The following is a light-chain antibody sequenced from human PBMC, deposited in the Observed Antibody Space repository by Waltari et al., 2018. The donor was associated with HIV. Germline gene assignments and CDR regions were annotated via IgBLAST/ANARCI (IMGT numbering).Light chain of an antibody. CDR2: EVT. V-gene: IGLV2-8*01. CDR1: SSDVGGYNY. Sequence: QSALTQPPSASGSPGQSVTISCTGTSSDVGGYNYVSWYQQYPGKAPKLMIYEVTKRPSGVPDRFSGSKSGNTASLTVSGLQAEDEADYYCSSYAGSQGYVFGTGTKVTVL. J-gene: IGLJ1*01. CDR3: SSYAGSQGYV.